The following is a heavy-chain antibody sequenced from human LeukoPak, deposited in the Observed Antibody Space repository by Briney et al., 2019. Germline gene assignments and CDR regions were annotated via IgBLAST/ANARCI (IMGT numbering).Heavy chain of an antibody. V-gene: IGHV4-34*01. CDR2: IHHSGRT. D-gene: IGHD6-19*01. CDR3: ARGLSSGWVDY. Sequence: SETLSLTCAVYGGSFTTYYWTWIRQPPGKGLEWIGEIHHSGRTNCKPSLRSRVTISLDTSKNQFSLNLNSVTAADTAVYYCARGLSSGWVDYWGQGTLVTVSS. J-gene: IGHJ4*02. CDR1: GGSFTTYY.